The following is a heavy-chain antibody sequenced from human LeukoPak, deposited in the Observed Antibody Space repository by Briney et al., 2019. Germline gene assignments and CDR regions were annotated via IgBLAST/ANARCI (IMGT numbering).Heavy chain of an antibody. V-gene: IGHV3-43D*03. Sequence: GRSLRLSCAASGFTFDDYAMHWVRQAPGRGLEWVSLISWDGGSTYYADSVKGRFTISRDNSKNSLYLQMNSLRAEDTALYYCAKSVVPAAINYYYMDVWGEGTTVTVSS. J-gene: IGHJ6*03. CDR3: AKSVVPAAINYYYMDV. CDR1: GFTFDDYA. D-gene: IGHD2-2*01. CDR2: ISWDGGST.